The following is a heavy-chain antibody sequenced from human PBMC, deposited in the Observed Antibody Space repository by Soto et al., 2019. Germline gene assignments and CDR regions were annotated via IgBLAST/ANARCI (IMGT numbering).Heavy chain of an antibody. D-gene: IGHD3-3*01. V-gene: IGHV2-5*02. CDR2: IYWDDDK. J-gene: IGHJ5*02. CDR1: GFSLSTSGVG. Sequence: SGPTLVNPTQTLTLTCTFSGFSLSTSGVGVGWIRQPPGKALEWLALIYWDDDKRYSPSLKSRLTITKDTSKNQVVLTMTNMDPVDTATYYCAHSPNGGGDFWSGYYAHWFDPWGQGTLVTVSS. CDR3: AHSPNGGGDFWSGYYAHWFDP.